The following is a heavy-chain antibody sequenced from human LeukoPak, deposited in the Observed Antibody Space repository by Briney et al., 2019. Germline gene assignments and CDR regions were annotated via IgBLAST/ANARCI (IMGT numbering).Heavy chain of an antibody. CDR2: ISAYNGNT. CDR1: GYTFTSYG. Sequence: GASVKVSCKASGYTFTSYGISWVRQAPGQGLEWMGWISAYNGNTNYAQKLQGRVTMTTDTSTSTAYMELRSLRSDDTAVYYCAREDRVVAARKWGYYFDYWGQGTLVTVSS. D-gene: IGHD2-15*01. V-gene: IGHV1-18*01. CDR3: AREDRVVAARKWGYYFDY. J-gene: IGHJ4*02.